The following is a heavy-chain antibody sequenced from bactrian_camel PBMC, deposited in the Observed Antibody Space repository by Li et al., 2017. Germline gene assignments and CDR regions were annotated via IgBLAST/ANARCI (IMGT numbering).Heavy chain of an antibody. D-gene: IGHD5*01. J-gene: IGHJ4*01. CDR2: IAKDGRT. CDR3: ATTGFDF. V-gene: IGHV3S53*01. CDR1: GYTFPMN. Sequence: HVQLVESGGGLVRPGGSLRLSCAASGYTFPMNMGWFRRLPGQEREGVAAIAKDGRTDYGDSVKGRATISRDNAKNTVYLQIDSLKFEDTALYYCATTGFDFWGQGTQVTVS.